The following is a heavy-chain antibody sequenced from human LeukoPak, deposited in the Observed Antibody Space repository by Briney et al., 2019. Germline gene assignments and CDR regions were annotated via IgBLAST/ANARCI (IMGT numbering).Heavy chain of an antibody. J-gene: IGHJ4*02. D-gene: IGHD7-27*01. CDR1: GFIFSNYG. CDR2: IPYDAVNK. Sequence: GGSLRLSCAASGFIFSNYGMHWVRQAPGKGLEWVAFIPYDAVNKYYADSVEGRFTISRDNSKNTLYLQMNSLRPEDTAVYYCRTGESHTFDYWGQGTLVTVSS. CDR3: RTGESHTFDY. V-gene: IGHV3-30*02.